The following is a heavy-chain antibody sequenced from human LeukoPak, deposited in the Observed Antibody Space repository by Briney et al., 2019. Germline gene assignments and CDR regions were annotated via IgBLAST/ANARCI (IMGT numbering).Heavy chain of an antibody. CDR1: GDSVSSTSAT. J-gene: IGHJ4*02. D-gene: IGHD6-19*01. V-gene: IGHV6-1*01. CDR3: ARAPHGSGCDF. Sequence: SQTLSLTCAISGDSVSSTSATWIWIRQSPSRGLEWLGRTYYRSRWFNDYALSLQGRISVGPDTSKNQFSLQLNSVTPEDTALYYCARAPHGSGCDFWGQGTLVSVSS. CDR2: TYYRSRWFN.